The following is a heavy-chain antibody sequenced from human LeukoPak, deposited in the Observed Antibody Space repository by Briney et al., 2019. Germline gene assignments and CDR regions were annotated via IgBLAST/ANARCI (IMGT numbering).Heavy chain of an antibody. CDR3: ARVVVVPAAIRYYYYGMDV. CDR2: INHSGST. J-gene: IGHJ6*04. D-gene: IGHD2-2*01. Sequence: PSETLSLTCAVYGGSFSGYYWSWIRQPPGKGLEWIGEINHSGSTNYNPSLKSRVTISVDTSKNQFSLKLSSVTAADTAVYYCARVVVVPAAIRYYYYGMDVWGKGTTVTVSS. V-gene: IGHV4-34*01. CDR1: GGSFSGYY.